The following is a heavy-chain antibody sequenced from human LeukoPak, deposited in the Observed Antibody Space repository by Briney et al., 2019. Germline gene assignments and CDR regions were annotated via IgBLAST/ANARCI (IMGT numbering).Heavy chain of an antibody. D-gene: IGHD6-13*01. CDR2: ITTRSSYI. CDR3: ARDPAAAGTVWLDP. CDR1: GFTFSSYS. J-gene: IGHJ5*02. Sequence: NPGGSLRLSCVASGFTFSSYSMNWVRQAPGKGLEWVSSITTRSSYIYYADSVRGRFTISRDDAKNSLCLQMNSLRADDTAVYYCARDPAAAGTVWLDPWGQGTLVTVSS. V-gene: IGHV3-21*06.